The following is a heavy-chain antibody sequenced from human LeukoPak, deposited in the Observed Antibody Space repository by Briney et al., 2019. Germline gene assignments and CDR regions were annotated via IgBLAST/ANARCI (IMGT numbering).Heavy chain of an antibody. Sequence: GGSLRLSCAASGFIFSSYAMSWVRQAPGKGLEWVSSITGSGGTTYYADSVKGRFIISRDNSKNTVYLQLNSLRVEDTAVYYCAKAEYYYDTSGPTPKYYFYYYMDVWGKGTTVIVSS. CDR3: AKAEYYYDTSGPTPKYYFYYYMDV. CDR1: GFIFSSYA. D-gene: IGHD3-22*01. CDR2: ITGSGGTT. V-gene: IGHV3-23*01. J-gene: IGHJ6*03.